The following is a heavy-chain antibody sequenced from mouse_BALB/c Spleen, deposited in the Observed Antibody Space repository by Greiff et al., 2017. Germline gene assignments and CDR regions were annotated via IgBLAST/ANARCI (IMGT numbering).Heavy chain of an antibody. V-gene: IGHV5-17*02. CDR2: ISSGSSTI. J-gene: IGHJ2*01. D-gene: IGHD1-1*01. Sequence: EVNVVESGGGLVQPGGSRTLSCAASGFTFSSFGMHWVRQAPEKGLEWVAYISSGSSTIYYADTVKGRFTISRDNPKNTLFLQMTSLRSEDTAMYYCAREWYYYGRGCFDYWGQGTTLTVSS. CDR3: AREWYYYGRGCFDY. CDR1: GFTFSSFG.